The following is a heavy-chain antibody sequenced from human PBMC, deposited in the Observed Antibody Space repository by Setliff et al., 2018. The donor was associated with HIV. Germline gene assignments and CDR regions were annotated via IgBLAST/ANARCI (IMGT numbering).Heavy chain of an antibody. CDR1: GFRFRSYW. CDR3: ARDPTVGSPDYFDF. J-gene: IGHJ4*02. CDR2: VKQDGTET. D-gene: IGHD1-26*01. V-gene: IGHV3-7*01. Sequence: PGGSLRLSCAASGFRFRSYWMSWVRQAPGKGLESVANVKQDGTETLYADSVEGRFTISRDNSRNRLFLQMNSLRVEDTAVYYCARDPTVGSPDYFDFWGQGTLVTVSS.